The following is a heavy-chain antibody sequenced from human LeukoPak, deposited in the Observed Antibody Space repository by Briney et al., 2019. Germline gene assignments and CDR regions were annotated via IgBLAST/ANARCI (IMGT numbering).Heavy chain of an antibody. V-gene: IGHV3-23*01. CDR2: ISGSGGST. D-gene: IGHD1-26*01. J-gene: IGHJ4*02. Sequence: GGSLRLSCAASGFTFSSYVMSWVRQAPGKGLEWVSAISGSGGSTYYADSVKGRFTISRDNSKNTLYLQMNSLRAEDTAVYYCARYGRSYYGDYWGQGTLVTVSS. CDR3: ARYGRSYYGDY. CDR1: GFTFSSYV.